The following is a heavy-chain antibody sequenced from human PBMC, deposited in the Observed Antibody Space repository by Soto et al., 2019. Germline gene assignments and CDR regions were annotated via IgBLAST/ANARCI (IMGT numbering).Heavy chain of an antibody. CDR3: ARAASSLLYYFDY. J-gene: IGHJ4*02. Sequence: SVKVSCKASGYTFTGYYMHWVRQAPGQGLEWMGWINPNSGGTNYAQKFQGRVTMTRDTSISTAYMELSRLRSDDTAVYYCARAASSLLYYFDYWGQGTLVTVSS. V-gene: IGHV1-2*02. D-gene: IGHD6-19*01. CDR2: INPNSGGT. CDR1: GYTFTGYY.